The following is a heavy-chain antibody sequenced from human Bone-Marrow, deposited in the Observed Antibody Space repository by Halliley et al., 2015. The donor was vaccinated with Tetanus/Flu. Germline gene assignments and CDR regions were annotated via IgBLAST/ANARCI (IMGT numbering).Heavy chain of an antibody. D-gene: IGHD2-15*01. Sequence: GLGWGAIINEDGSEIHYVDSVKGRFPTSRDNAKNSLYLQMNTLRVDDTAVYYCAGGAGWSNDYWGQGTLVTVSS. J-gene: IGHJ4*02. V-gene: IGHV3-7*03. CDR2: INEDGSEI. CDR3: AGGAGWSNDY.